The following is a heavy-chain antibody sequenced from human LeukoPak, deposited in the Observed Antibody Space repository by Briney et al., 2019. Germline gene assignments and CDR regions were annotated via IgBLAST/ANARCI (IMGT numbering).Heavy chain of an antibody. J-gene: IGHJ4*02. CDR2: IKQDGSEK. CDR3: ARDRIPGATIFFDY. CDR1: GFTFSSYW. D-gene: IGHD1-26*01. Sequence: GGSLRLSCAASGFTFSSYWMSWVRQAPGKGLEWVANIKQDGSEKYYVDSVKGRFTISRDNAKNSLYLQMNSLRAEDTAVYYCARDRIPGATIFFDYWGQGTLVTVSS. V-gene: IGHV3-7*01.